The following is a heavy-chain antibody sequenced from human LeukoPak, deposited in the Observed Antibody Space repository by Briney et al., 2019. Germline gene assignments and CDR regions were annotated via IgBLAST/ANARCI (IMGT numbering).Heavy chain of an antibody. CDR3: ARDPYSGNYGSYYYYYMDV. CDR2: ITSSGTYI. V-gene: IGHV3-21*01. CDR1: GFTFNNYN. Sequence: GGSLRLSCAASGFTFNNYNMNWVRQAPGKALEWVSSITSSGTYIFYADSVKGRFTISRDNAKNSLYLQINSLGPEDTAVYFCARDPYSGNYGSYYYYYMDVRGKGITVTVSS. J-gene: IGHJ6*03. D-gene: IGHD3-22*01.